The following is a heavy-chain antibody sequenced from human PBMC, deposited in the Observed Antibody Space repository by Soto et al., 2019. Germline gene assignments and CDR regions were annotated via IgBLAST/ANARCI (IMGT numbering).Heavy chain of an antibody. J-gene: IGHJ5*02. V-gene: IGHV3-11*04. CDR1: GFTFSDYY. D-gene: IGHD1-26*01. CDR3: ARDQGGSYDSWFDP. CDR2: ISSSGSTI. Sequence: GGSLRLSCAASGFTFSDYYMSWIRQAPGKGLEWVSYISSSGSTIYYAESVKGRFTISRDNAKNSLHLQMNSLRAEDTAIYHCARDQGGSYDSWFDPWGQGTLVTVSS.